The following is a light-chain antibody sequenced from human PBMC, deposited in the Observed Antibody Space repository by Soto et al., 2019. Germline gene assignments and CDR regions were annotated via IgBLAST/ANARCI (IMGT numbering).Light chain of an antibody. Sequence: QSALTQPASMSGSPGQSITISCTGTSSGVGNYNLVSWYQQHPGKAPKLIIYEVSKRPSGVSNRFSGSKSGNTASLTISGLQAEDEADYYCCSYAGSSTLDVFGTGTKLTVL. V-gene: IGLV2-23*02. CDR2: EVS. CDR1: SSGVGNYNL. J-gene: IGLJ1*01. CDR3: CSYAGSSTLDV.